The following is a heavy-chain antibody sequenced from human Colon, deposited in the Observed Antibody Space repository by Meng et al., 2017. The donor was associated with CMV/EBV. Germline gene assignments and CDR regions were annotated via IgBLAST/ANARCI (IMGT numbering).Heavy chain of an antibody. J-gene: IGHJ4*02. CDR1: GVTFNNNG. CDR3: AKEKVGGRQLANFDY. D-gene: IGHD3-10*01. CDR2: ISFDGTNK. Sequence: QVQLVESGGGVVQPGRSLRLGVTFNNNGMYWVRQAPGKGLEWVALISFDGTNKYYADSVKGRFTIYVQMNSLKIEDTTVYYCAKEKVGGRQLANFDYWGQGALVTVSS. V-gene: IGHV3-30*18.